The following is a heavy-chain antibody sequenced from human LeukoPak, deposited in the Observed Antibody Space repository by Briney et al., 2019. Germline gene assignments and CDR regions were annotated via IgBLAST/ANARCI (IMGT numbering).Heavy chain of an antibody. CDR2: ISSSSSYI. V-gene: IGHV3-21*01. D-gene: IGHD6-19*01. CDR3: ARDNEAGAGVLDY. CDR1: GFTFSSYS. J-gene: IGHJ4*02. Sequence: KAGGSLRLSCAASGFTFSSYSMNWVRQAPGKGLEWVSSISSSSSYIYYADSVKGRFTISRDNAKNSLYLQMNSLRAEDTAVYYCARDNEAGAGVLDYWGQGTMVTVSS.